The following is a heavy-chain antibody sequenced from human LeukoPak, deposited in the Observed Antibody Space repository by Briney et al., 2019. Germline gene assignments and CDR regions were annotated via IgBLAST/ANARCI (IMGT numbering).Heavy chain of an antibody. CDR1: GGTFSSYA. J-gene: IGHJ4*02. CDR2: MNPKTDNT. Sequence: ASVKVSCKASGGTFSSYAISWVRQAPGQGLEWMGWMNPKTDNTEYAQKFQGRVTLTWTTSISTAYMELSSLKSEDTAVYFCARSGPISLRFWGQGTLVAVSS. D-gene: IGHD2/OR15-2a*01. V-gene: IGHV1-8*02. CDR3: ARSGPISLRF.